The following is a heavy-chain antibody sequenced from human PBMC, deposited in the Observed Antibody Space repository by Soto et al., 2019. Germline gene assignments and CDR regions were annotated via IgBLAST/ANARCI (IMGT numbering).Heavy chain of an antibody. J-gene: IGHJ4*02. CDR1: CGSVSIGTYY. V-gene: IGHV4-61*01. D-gene: IGHD2-21*01. Sequence: QVQLQESGPGLVKPSETLSLTCTVPCGSVSIGTYYWSWIRQPPGKGLEWIGFIHYSGSTNYNPSLKSRVTMSVDTSKNQFSLKLTSVNAADTAVYYCTRGGDAYKNGHWGQGTLVTVYS. CDR2: IHYSGST. CDR3: TRGGDAYKNGH.